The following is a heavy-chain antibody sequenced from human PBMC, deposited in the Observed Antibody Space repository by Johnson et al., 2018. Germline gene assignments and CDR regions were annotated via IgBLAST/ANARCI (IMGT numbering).Heavy chain of an antibody. Sequence: QVQLVESGGGVVQPGRSLRLSCAASGFTVSSNYMSWVRQAPGKGLAWVAVIWFDGSNKYYADSVQGRFTISRDKSKTTLDLQMNSLRAEDTAVYYCAREDDAFDIWGQGTMVTVSS. V-gene: IGHV3-33*08. CDR3: AREDDAFDI. J-gene: IGHJ3*02. CDR1: GFTVSSNY. CDR2: IWFDGSNK.